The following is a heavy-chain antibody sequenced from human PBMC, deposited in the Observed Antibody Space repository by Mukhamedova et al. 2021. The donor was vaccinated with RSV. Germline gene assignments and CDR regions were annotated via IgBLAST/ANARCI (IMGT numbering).Heavy chain of an antibody. J-gene: IGHJ4*02. D-gene: IGHD5-18*01. CDR2: IYPSVST. V-gene: IGHV4-61*02. CDR3: ATARGNTSGWLGRLDV. Sequence: NWIRQPAGKGLEWIGRIYPSVSTNYNPSLKSQVTISVDTSKNQFSLNLRSVTAADTAVYYCATARGNTSGWLGRLDVWGQGTRV.